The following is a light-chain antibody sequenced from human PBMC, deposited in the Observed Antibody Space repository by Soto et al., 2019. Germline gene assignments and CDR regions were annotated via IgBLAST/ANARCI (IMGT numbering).Light chain of an antibody. CDR2: RNN. CDR3: AAWDDSLSALV. V-gene: IGLV1-47*01. Sequence: QSVLTQPPSASGTPGQRVTISCSGSSSNIGSNYVFWYQQLPGTAPKLLIYRNNQRPSGVPDRFSGSKSGTSASLAISGLRSEDEADYYSAAWDDSLSALVFGGGTKLTVL. CDR1: SSNIGSNY. J-gene: IGLJ3*02.